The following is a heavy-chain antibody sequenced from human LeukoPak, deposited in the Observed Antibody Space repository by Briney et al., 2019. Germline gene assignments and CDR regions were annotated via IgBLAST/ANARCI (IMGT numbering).Heavy chain of an antibody. CDR3: AKGYYDYVWGSYYFDY. D-gene: IGHD3-16*01. CDR1: GFTFSSYA. Sequence: GGSLRLSCAASGFTFSSYAMSWVRQAPGKGLEWVAAISGSGGSTYYADSVKGRFTISRDNSRDTLYLQMNSLRAEDTAVYYCAKGYYDYVWGSYYFDYWGQGTLVTVSS. CDR2: ISGSGGST. V-gene: IGHV3-23*01. J-gene: IGHJ4*02.